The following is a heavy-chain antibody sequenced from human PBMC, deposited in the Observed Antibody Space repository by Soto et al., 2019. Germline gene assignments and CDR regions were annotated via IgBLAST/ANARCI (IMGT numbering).Heavy chain of an antibody. CDR1: YASINNYH. Sequence: PSETLSLTCTVSYASINNYHWTWIRRPPGKGLEWIAYIYYTGITNFNPSLKSRVTISVDTSKNQFSLKLSSVTAADTAVYYCARHHDSWGQGTLVTVSS. CDR2: IYYTGIT. V-gene: IGHV4-59*08. J-gene: IGHJ4*02. CDR3: ARHHDS.